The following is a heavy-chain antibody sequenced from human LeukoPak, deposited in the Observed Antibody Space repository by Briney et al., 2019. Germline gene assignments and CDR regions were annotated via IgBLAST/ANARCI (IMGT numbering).Heavy chain of an antibody. D-gene: IGHD3-9*01. CDR1: GYTFTSYG. CDR3: ARCPRYFHWLRPENWFDP. Sequence: ASVKVSCKASGYTFTSYGISWVRQAPGQGLDWMGWISAYNGNTNYAKKPQGRGTMTTATSNSTDYMELRSLRSDDTAVYSCARCPRYFHWLRPENWFDPWGQGTLVTVSS. J-gene: IGHJ5*02. V-gene: IGHV1-18*01. CDR2: ISAYNGNT.